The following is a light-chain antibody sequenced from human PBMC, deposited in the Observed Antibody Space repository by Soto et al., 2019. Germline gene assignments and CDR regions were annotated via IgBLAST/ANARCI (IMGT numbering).Light chain of an antibody. CDR2: GAS. CDR1: QSVSSNY. CDR3: QQYGDLPWT. Sequence: ALTQSPGTLSSSPGERATLSCRASQSVSSNYLAWYQQKPGQAPSLLIYGASSRATGIPDRFSGSGSGTDFTLTINRLEPEDFAVYYCQQYGDLPWTFGQGTKVEI. J-gene: IGKJ1*01. V-gene: IGKV3-20*01.